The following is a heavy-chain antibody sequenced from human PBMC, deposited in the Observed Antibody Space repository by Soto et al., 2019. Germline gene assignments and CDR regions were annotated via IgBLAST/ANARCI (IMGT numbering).Heavy chain of an antibody. Sequence: GPTRGNPAQSRTLPCTFSGFSLSSSGVGVGWIRQPPGKALEWLALIYWDDDKRYSPSLKSRLTITKDTSKNQVVLTMTNMDPVDTAAYYCAHRHMVVATIYNGLAPWGQGTLAIV. CDR3: AHRHMVVATIYNGLAP. J-gene: IGHJ1*01. CDR1: GFSLSSSGVG. CDR2: IYWDDDK. D-gene: IGHD2-15*01. V-gene: IGHV2-5*02.